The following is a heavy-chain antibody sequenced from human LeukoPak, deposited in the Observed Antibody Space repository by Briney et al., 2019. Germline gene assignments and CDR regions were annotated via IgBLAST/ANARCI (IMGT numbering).Heavy chain of an antibody. CDR3: ARRRGPYYYDSSGYLSNIDY. CDR2: INHSGST. CDR1: GGSFSGYY. J-gene: IGHJ4*02. Sequence: SETLSLTCAVYGGSFSGYYWSWIRQPPGKGLEWIGEINHSGSTNYNPSLKSRVTISVDTSKNQFSLKLSSVTAADTAVYYCARRRGPYYYDSSGYLSNIDYWGQGTLVTVSS. V-gene: IGHV4-34*01. D-gene: IGHD3-22*01.